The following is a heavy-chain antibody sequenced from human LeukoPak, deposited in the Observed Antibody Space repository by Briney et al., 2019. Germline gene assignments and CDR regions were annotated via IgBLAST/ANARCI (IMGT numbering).Heavy chain of an antibody. Sequence: SETLSLTCTVSGGSISSGSYDWSWIRQPAGKGLEWIRRIYTSGSTNYNPSLKSRVTISVGTSKNQFSLKLSSVTAADTAVYYCARGLYGDYGDYWGQGTLVTVSS. V-gene: IGHV4-61*02. CDR3: ARGLYGDYGDY. CDR2: IYTSGST. D-gene: IGHD4-17*01. J-gene: IGHJ4*02. CDR1: GGSISSGSYD.